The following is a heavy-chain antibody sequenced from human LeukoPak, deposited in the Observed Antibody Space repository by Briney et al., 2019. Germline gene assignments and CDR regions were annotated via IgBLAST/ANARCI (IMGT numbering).Heavy chain of an antibody. CDR3: AREKRIAAAGPANSNTTNFDY. V-gene: IGHV6-1*01. CDR2: TYYRSKWYN. J-gene: IGHJ4*02. Sequence: SQTLSLTCAISGDSVSSNSAAWNWIRQSPSRGLEWLGRTYYRSKWYNDYAVSVKSRITINPDTSKNQFSLQLNSVTPEDTAVYYCAREKRIAAAGPANSNTTNFDYWGQGTLVTVSS. CDR1: GDSVSSNSAA. D-gene: IGHD6-13*01.